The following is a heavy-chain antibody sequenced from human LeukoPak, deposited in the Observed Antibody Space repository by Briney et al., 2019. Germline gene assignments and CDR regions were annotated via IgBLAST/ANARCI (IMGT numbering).Heavy chain of an antibody. J-gene: IGHJ4*02. CDR1: GFTFSSYE. CDR3: ARAGAEVAGSFDY. Sequence: GASLRLSCAAAGFTFSSYEMNWVRQAPGKGLEWVSYISSSGSTIYYADSVKGRFTISRDNAKNSLYLQMNSLRAEDTAVYYCARAGAEVAGSFDYWGEGTLVTVSS. D-gene: IGHD6-19*01. V-gene: IGHV3-48*03. CDR2: ISSSGSTI.